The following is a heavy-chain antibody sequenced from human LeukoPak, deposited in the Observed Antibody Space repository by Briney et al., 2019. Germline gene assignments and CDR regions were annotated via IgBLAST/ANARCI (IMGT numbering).Heavy chain of an antibody. V-gene: IGHV3-30*18. CDR3: AKDAYYYDSSGYYFDY. CDR2: ISYDGSNK. J-gene: IGHJ4*02. Sequence: PGRSLRLSCAASGFTFSSYGMHWVRQAPGKGLEWVAVISYDGSNKYYADSVKGRFTISRDNSKNTLYLQMNSLRAEDTAVYYCAKDAYYYDSSGYYFDYWGQGTLVTVSS. D-gene: IGHD3-22*01. CDR1: GFTFSSYG.